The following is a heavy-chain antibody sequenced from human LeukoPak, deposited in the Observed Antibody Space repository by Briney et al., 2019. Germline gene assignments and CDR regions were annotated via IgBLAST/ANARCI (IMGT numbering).Heavy chain of an antibody. CDR3: AIRPSGRGTPFDY. V-gene: IGHV3-7*01. D-gene: IGHD1-1*01. J-gene: IGHJ4*02. CDR1: GFTFSNYW. CDR2: IEEDGSEK. Sequence: GGSLRLSCAASGFTFSNYWMISVRQAPGRGLEWVANIEEDGSEKYYVDSVKGRFTISRDNPKNSLYLQMNSLRAEDTAVYYCAIRPSGRGTPFDYWGQGTLVTVSS.